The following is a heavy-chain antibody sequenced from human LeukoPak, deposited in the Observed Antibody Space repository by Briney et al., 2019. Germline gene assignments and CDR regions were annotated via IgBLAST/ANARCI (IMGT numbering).Heavy chain of an antibody. V-gene: IGHV1-18*01. CDR3: ARDGTSTDDY. J-gene: IGHJ4*02. Sequence: ASVKVSCKASGGTFSSYVIDWVRQAPGQGLEWMGWISGNNDNPNYGQKFQGRFTVTTDSSTSTAYMELRNLRFDDTAVYYCARDGTSTDDYWGQGTLVTVSS. D-gene: IGHD2-2*01. CDR1: GGTFSSYV. CDR2: ISGNNDNP.